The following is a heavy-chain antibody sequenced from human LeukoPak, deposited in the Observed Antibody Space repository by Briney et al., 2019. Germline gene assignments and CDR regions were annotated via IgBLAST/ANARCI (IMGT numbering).Heavy chain of an antibody. Sequence: PGGSLRLSCAASGFTFSSYAMSWVRQAPGKGLEWVSTISGSGGSTYYADSVKGRFTISRDNSKNTLYLQMNSLRAEDTAVYYCAEVYGSGMVGYYYMDVWGKGTTVTISS. CDR2: ISGSGGST. J-gene: IGHJ6*03. CDR1: GFTFSSYA. D-gene: IGHD3-10*01. CDR3: AEVYGSGMVGYYYMDV. V-gene: IGHV3-23*01.